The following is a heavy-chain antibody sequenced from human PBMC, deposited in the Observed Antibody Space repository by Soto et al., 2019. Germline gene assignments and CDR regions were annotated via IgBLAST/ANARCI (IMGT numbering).Heavy chain of an antibody. CDR1: GFTFSSYS. CDR2: ISSSSSYI. D-gene: IGHD4-17*01. Sequence: PRLSCAASGFTFSSYSMNWVRQAPGKGLEWVSSISSSSSYIYYADSVKGRFTISRDNAKNSLYLQMNSLRAEDTAVYYCARAPTTGFTADYGMDVWGQGTTVTVSS. CDR3: ARAPTTGFTADYGMDV. V-gene: IGHV3-21*01. J-gene: IGHJ6*02.